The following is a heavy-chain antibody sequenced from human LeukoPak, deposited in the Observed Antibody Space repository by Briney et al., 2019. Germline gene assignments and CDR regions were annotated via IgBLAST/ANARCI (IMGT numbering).Heavy chain of an antibody. CDR2: IYPRDSDT. V-gene: IGHV5-51*01. D-gene: IGHD3-22*01. J-gene: IGHJ4*02. CDR1: GYSFTSYW. Sequence: GESLKISCKDSGYSFTSYWIGWVRQMPGKGLEWMGIIYPRDSDTRYSPSFQGQVTISADKSISTAYLQWSSLKASDTAMYYCARRDSSGYYFPFDYWGQGTLATVSS. CDR3: ARRDSSGYYFPFDY.